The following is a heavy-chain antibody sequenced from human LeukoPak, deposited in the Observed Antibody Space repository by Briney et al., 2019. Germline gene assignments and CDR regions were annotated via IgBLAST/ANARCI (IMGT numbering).Heavy chain of an antibody. CDR1: GGSISSSSYY. D-gene: IGHD3-3*01. Sequence: SETLSLTCTVSGGSISSSSYYWGWIRQPPGKGLEWIGSIYYSGSTYYNPSLKSRVTISVDTSKNQFSLKLSSVTAAGTAVYYCARLPRITIFGVVIKSHYYYYMDVWGKGTTVTVSS. CDR3: ARLPRITIFGVVIKSHYYYYMDV. J-gene: IGHJ6*03. CDR2: IYYSGST. V-gene: IGHV4-39*01.